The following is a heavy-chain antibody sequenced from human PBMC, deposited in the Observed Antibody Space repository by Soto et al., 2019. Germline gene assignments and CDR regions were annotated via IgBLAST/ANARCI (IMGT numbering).Heavy chain of an antibody. D-gene: IGHD6-6*01. CDR2: ISSSSSTI. CDR1: GFTFSSYS. CDR3: ARPEYSSSSYGMDV. V-gene: IGHV3-48*02. J-gene: IGHJ6*02. Sequence: EVQLVESGGGLVQPGGSLRLSCAASGFTFSSYSMNWVRQAPGKGLEWVSYISSSSSTIYYADSVKGRFTISRDNATKSLYLQMNSLRDEDTAVYYCARPEYSSSSYGMDVWRQGTTVTVSS.